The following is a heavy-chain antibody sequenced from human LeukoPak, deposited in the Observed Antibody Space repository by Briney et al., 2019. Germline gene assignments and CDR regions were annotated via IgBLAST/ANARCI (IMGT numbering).Heavy chain of an antibody. D-gene: IGHD6-13*01. Sequence: SETLSLTCAVSGGSISSSNWWSWVRQPPGKGLEWIGEIYHSGSTNYNPSLKSRVTISVDKSKNQFSLKLSSVTAADTAVYYCAGGPRSSSVHFDYWGQGTLVTVSS. CDR2: IYHSGST. V-gene: IGHV4-4*02. J-gene: IGHJ4*02. CDR1: GGSISSSNW. CDR3: AGGPRSSSVHFDY.